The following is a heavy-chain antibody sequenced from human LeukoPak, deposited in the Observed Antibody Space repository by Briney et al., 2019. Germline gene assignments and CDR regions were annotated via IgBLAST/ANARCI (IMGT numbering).Heavy chain of an antibody. D-gene: IGHD3-22*01. CDR2: MYLSGTT. Sequence: SSETLSLTCTVSGDSINSLDLWSWVRQPPGKGLEWIGEMYLSGTTHSNPSVKSRVTISVDKSKNQFFLNLSSVTAADTAVYYCAGLVGRYSSGLYYYYFDYWGQGTLVTVSS. J-gene: IGHJ4*02. CDR1: GDSINSLDL. CDR3: AGLVGRYSSGLYYYYFDY. V-gene: IGHV4-4*02.